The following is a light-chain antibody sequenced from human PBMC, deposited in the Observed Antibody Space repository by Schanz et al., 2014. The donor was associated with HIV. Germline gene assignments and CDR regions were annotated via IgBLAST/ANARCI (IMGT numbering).Light chain of an antibody. CDR2: EVS. J-gene: IGLJ3*02. CDR3: ATWDDSLDGWV. V-gene: IGLV2-8*01. Sequence: QSALTQPASASGSPGQSITISCTGTSSDVGGYNYVSWYQQHPGKAPKLMIYEVSKRPSGVPDRFSGSQSGTSASLAISGLQSEDESDFFCATWDDSLDGWVFGGGTKLTVL. CDR1: SSDVGGYNY.